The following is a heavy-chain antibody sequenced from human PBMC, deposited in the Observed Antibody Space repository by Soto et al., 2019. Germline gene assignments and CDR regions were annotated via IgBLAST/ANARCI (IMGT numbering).Heavy chain of an antibody. CDR3: ARRWGANFDY. D-gene: IGHD3-16*01. CDR1: GGSISSYY. CDR2: IYYSGST. V-gene: IGHV4-59*01. Sequence: QVQLQESGPGLVKPSETLSLTCTVSGGSISSYYWSWIRQPPGKGLEWIGYIYYSGSTNYNPSLXSXVXIXXDTSKNQFSLKLSSVTAADTTVYYCARRWGANFDYWGRGTLVTVSS. J-gene: IGHJ4*02.